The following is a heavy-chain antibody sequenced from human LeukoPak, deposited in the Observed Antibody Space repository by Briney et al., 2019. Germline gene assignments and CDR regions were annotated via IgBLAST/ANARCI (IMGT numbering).Heavy chain of an antibody. CDR2: INSDGSST. Sequence: GGSLRLSCAASGFTFSSYWMHWVRQAPGKGLVWVSRINSDGSSTSYADSVKGRFTISRDNAKNTLYLQMNSLRAEDTAVYYCARDIYYYDSSGYYYNWGQGPLVTVSS. CDR1: GFTFSSYW. CDR3: ARDIYYYDSSGYYYN. D-gene: IGHD3-22*01. J-gene: IGHJ4*02. V-gene: IGHV3-74*01.